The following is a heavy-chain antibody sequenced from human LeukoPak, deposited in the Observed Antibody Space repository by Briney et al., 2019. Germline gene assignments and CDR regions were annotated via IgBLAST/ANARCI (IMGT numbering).Heavy chain of an antibody. CDR1: GFTFDNYA. D-gene: IGHD6-19*01. V-gene: IGHV3-9*01. J-gene: IGHJ4*02. CDR2: ISWNSGYI. Sequence: PGGSVRLPCAASGFTFDNYAMHWVRQAPGKGLEWLSIISWNSGYIGYADSVKGRFTISRDNAKKSLDLQMNSLRAEDTAFYYCAKVRGTYSSGYFFDFWGQRPGVTVSS. CDR3: AKVRGTYSSGYFFDF.